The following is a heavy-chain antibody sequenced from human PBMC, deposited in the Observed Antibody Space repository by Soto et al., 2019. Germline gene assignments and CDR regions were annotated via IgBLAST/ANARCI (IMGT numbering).Heavy chain of an antibody. CDR2: IATYNSNR. J-gene: IGHJ5*02. Sequence: HLVQSGPEVKKPGASITVSCKTSGDTFTNFGLSWVRQAPGQGLEWMEWIATYNSNRNYAQKFQGRLTLPTDTSTSTAYMELKSLRYDDTAVYYCATVLRGVVNWFDPWGQGTLVTVSS. V-gene: IGHV1-18*01. CDR3: ATVLRGVVNWFDP. CDR1: GDTFTNFG. D-gene: IGHD3-10*01.